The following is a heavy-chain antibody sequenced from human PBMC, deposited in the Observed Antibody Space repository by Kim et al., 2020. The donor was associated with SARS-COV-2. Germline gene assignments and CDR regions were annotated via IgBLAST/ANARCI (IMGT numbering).Heavy chain of an antibody. J-gene: IGHJ4*02. D-gene: IGHD3-22*01. CDR3: ARDFTRGDSSGYYRRRGAGCLGY. V-gene: IGHV3-33*01. Sequence: GGSLRLSCAASGFTFSSYGMHWVRQAPGKGLEWVAVIWYDGSNKYYADSVKGRFTISRDNSKNTLYLQMNSLRAEDTAVYYCARDFTRGDSSGYYRRRGAGCLGYWGQGTLVTVSS. CDR1: GFTFSSYG. CDR2: IWYDGSNK.